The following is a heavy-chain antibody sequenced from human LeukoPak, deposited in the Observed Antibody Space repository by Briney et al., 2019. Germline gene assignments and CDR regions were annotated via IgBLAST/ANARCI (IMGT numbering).Heavy chain of an antibody. CDR2: IIPIFGTA. J-gene: IGHJ3*02. CDR1: GGTFSSYA. CDR3: ASAGDGYNYRAFDI. D-gene: IGHD5-24*01. V-gene: IGHV1-69*06. Sequence: ASVKVSCKASGGTFSSYAISWVRQAPGQGLEWMGGIIPIFGTANYAQKFQGRVTITADKSTSTAYMELSSLRSEDTAVYYCASAGDGYNYRAFDIWGQGTMVTVSS.